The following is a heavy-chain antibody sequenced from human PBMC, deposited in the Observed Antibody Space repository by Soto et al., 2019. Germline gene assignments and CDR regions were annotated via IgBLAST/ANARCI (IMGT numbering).Heavy chain of an antibody. CDR2: ISYDGSNK. CDR3: ASGWYFDL. V-gene: IGHV3-30*03. Sequence: QVQLVESGGGVVQPGRSLRLSCAASGFTFSSYGMHWVRQAPGKGLEWVAVISYDGSNKYYADSVKGRFTISRDNSKNPLYLQMNSLRAEDTAVYYCASGWYFDLWGRGTLVTVSS. CDR1: GFTFSSYG. J-gene: IGHJ2*01.